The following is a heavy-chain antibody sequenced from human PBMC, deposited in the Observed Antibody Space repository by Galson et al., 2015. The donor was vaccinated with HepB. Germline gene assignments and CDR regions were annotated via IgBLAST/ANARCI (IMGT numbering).Heavy chain of an antibody. CDR1: GDSVSRHSAA. J-gene: IGHJ5*02. CDR2: TYYRTKWYN. CDR3: ARAPFSSGWYVYWFDP. D-gene: IGHD6-19*01. Sequence: CAISGDSVSRHSAAWNWIRQSPSRGLEWLGRTYYRTKWYNDYAVSVKSRITINPDTSKNQFSLQLNSVTPEDTAVYYCARAPFSSGWYVYWFDPWGQGTLVTVSA. V-gene: IGHV6-1*01.